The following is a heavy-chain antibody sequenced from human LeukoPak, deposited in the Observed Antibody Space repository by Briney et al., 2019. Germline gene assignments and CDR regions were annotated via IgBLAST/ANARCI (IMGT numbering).Heavy chain of an antibody. CDR2: ISSSSTYI. CDR3: ARTDTAMVTPFDY. Sequence: PGGSLSLSCAASGFTFSSYSMNWLRQAPGKGLEWVSSISSSSTYIFYADSVKGRFTISRDNAKNSLYLQMNSLRAEDTAVYYCARTDTAMVTPFDYWGQGTLVTVSS. J-gene: IGHJ4*02. V-gene: IGHV3-21*01. D-gene: IGHD5-18*01. CDR1: GFTFSSYS.